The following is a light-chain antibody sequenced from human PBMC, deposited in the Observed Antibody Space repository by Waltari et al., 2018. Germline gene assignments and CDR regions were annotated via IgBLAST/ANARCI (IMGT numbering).Light chain of an antibody. J-gene: IGLJ2*01. CDR2: DVS. V-gene: IGLV2-14*03. Sequence: QSALTQPASVSGSPGQSITISCTGTSSDIGGYNYVSWYQQHPGKAPKLMIYDVSNRPSGVSIRFSGSKSGNTASLTISGLQAEDEADYYCSSYRTSSTLELFGGGTSLTVL. CDR1: SSDIGGYNY. CDR3: SSYRTSSTLEL.